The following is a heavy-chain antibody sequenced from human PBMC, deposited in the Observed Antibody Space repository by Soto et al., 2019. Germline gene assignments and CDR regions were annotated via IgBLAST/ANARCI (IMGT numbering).Heavy chain of an antibody. CDR2: ISGSGGNT. CDR1: GFTFSSYA. D-gene: IGHD3-22*01. J-gene: IGHJ4*02. CDR3: AIDPDSSGFNY. Sequence: GGSLRLSCAASGFTFSSYAMSWVRQAPGKGLEWVSAISGSGGNTYYADSVKGRFTISRDNSKNTLYLQMNSLRAEDTAVYYCAIDPDSSGFNYWGQGTLVTVSS. V-gene: IGHV3-23*01.